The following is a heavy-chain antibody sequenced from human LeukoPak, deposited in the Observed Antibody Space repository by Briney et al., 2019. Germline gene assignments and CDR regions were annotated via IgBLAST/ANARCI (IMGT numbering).Heavy chain of an antibody. CDR3: ARESRYSSSWYDY. CDR1: GFTFSSYW. Sequence: GGSLRLSCAASGFTFSSYWMGWVRQAPGKGLEWVANIKQDGSEKYYVDSVKGRFTISRDNAKNSLYLQMNSLRAEDTAVYYCARESRYSSSWYDYWGQGTLVTVSS. V-gene: IGHV3-7*01. CDR2: IKQDGSEK. D-gene: IGHD6-13*01. J-gene: IGHJ4*02.